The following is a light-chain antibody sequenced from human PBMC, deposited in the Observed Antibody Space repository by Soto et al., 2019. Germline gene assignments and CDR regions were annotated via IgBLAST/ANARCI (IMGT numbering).Light chain of an antibody. Sequence: EIVLTQSPDTLSLSPGESATLSCRASQSLSHYLAWYQQKPGQPPRLLIYDASHRATGIPVRFSGSGSGTAFTLTISSLEPNDFAVYYCQQRTYSITFGQGTRLEIK. CDR1: QSLSHY. V-gene: IGKV3-11*01. CDR2: DAS. J-gene: IGKJ5*01. CDR3: QQRTYSIT.